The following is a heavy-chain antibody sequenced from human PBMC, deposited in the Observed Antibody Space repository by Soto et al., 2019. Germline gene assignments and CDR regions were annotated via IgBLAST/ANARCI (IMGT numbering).Heavy chain of an antibody. D-gene: IGHD1-26*01. V-gene: IGHV3-48*02. CDR1: GFTFSSYS. Sequence: EVQLVESGGGLVQPGGSLRLSCAASGFTFSSYSMTWVRQAPGKGLEWVSYIGKSSSPIFYADSVRGRFFISRDNAKNSLYLQMNSLRDVDTAVYYCGRDSGRGGADDYWGQGTLVTVSS. CDR3: GRDSGRGGADDY. CDR2: IGKSSSPI. J-gene: IGHJ4*02.